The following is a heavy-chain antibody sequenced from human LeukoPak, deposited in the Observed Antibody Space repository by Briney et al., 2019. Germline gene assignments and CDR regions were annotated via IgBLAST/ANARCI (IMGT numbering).Heavy chain of an antibody. CDR3: AGVTTVISHNHYYGMDV. CDR1: GGTFSSYA. V-gene: IGHV1-69*13. Sequence: SVKVSCKASGGTFSSYAIGWVRQAPGQGLEWMGGIIPIFGTANYAQKFQGRVTITADESTSTAYMELSSLRSEDTAVYYCAGVTTVISHNHYYGMDVWGQGTTVTVSS. J-gene: IGHJ6*02. D-gene: IGHD4-23*01. CDR2: IIPIFGTA.